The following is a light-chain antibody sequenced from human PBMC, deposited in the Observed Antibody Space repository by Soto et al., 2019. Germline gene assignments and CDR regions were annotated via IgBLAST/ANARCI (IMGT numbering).Light chain of an antibody. CDR2: ATS. V-gene: IGKV1-39*01. J-gene: IGKJ4*01. CDR3: EQHNNWPQT. Sequence: DIQLTQSPSSLSASVGDRVTIACRASQSVATYLNWYQHKPGRAPSLLIYATSTLQPGVPSRFSGSGSGTDFTLTISSLQPEDFSTYYCEQHNNWPQTSRRGTKLDIK. CDR1: QSVATY.